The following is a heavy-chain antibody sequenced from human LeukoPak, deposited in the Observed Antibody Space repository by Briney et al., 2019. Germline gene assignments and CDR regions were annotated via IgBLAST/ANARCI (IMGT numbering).Heavy chain of an antibody. CDR2: IYSGGST. J-gene: IGHJ4*02. CDR3: ATAYEILTGYYYFDY. Sequence: GGSLRLSCAASGFNVSSNYMSWVRQAPGKGLEWVPVIYSGGSTYYADSVKGRFTISRDNSKNTLYLQMNSLRAEDTSVYNRATAYEILTGYYYFDYWGQGTLVTVSS. D-gene: IGHD3-9*01. CDR1: GFNVSSNY. V-gene: IGHV3-53*01.